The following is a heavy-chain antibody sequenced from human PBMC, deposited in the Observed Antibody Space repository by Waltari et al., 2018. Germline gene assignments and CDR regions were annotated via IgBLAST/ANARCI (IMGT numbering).Heavy chain of an antibody. Sequence: QVQLVESGGGVVQPGRSLRLSCAASGFTFSSYGMHWVRQAPGKGLEWVAVIWYDGSNKYYADSVKGRFTISRDNSKNTLYLQMNSLRAEDTAVYYCARFDLRSSWSPTFDYWGQGTLVTVSS. J-gene: IGHJ4*02. CDR3: ARFDLRSSWSPTFDY. V-gene: IGHV3-33*08. D-gene: IGHD6-13*01. CDR2: IWYDGSNK. CDR1: GFTFSSYG.